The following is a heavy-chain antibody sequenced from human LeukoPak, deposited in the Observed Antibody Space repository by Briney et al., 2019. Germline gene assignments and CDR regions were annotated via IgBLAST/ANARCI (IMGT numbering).Heavy chain of an antibody. V-gene: IGHV3-7*01. J-gene: IGHJ4*02. Sequence: GGSLRLSCVASGFNLGEFLVNWLRQAPGKGLEWVANMNQDGRQTNYLDSVKGRFTISRDNARNSVYLQMDSLRDEDTSLYYCVRDQGDRTGSLWGQGTLVTVST. CDR1: GFNLGEFL. CDR3: VRDQGDRTGSL. CDR2: MNQDGRQT. D-gene: IGHD2-15*01.